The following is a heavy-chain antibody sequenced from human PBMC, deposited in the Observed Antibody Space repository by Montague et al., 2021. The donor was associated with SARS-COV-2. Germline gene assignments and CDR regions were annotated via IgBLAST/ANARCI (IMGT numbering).Heavy chain of an antibody. CDR1: GGSFRGYY. D-gene: IGHD2-2*01. J-gene: IGHJ6*02. CDR3: ARSPYRLLFIASYYDLDV. CDR2: ISHSGST. Sequence: SETLSLTCAVYGGSFRGYYWSWIRQPPGKGLEWIGEISHSGSTNYNPSLKSRVTMSIDTSKNQFSLKLSSVTAADTAVYYCARSPYRLLFIASYYDLDVWGLGTTVTVSS. V-gene: IGHV4-34*01.